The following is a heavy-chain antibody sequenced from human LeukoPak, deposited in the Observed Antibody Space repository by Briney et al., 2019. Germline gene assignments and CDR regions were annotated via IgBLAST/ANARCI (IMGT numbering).Heavy chain of an antibody. CDR1: GFTVSTNY. J-gene: IGHJ6*03. D-gene: IGHD6-6*01. CDR3: AKVHRPNAYYYYMDV. CDR2: ISGSGGST. V-gene: IGHV3-23*01. Sequence: GGSLRLSCAASGFTVSTNYMSWVRQAPGKGLEWVSAISGSGGSTYYADSVKGRFTISRDNSKNTLYLQMNSLRAEDTAVYYCAKVHRPNAYYYYMDVWGKGTTVTVSS.